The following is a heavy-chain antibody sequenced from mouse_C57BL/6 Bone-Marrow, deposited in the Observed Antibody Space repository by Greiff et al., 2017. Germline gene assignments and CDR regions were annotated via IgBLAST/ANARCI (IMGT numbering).Heavy chain of an antibody. Sequence: EVKVVESGGGLVQPKGSLTLSCAASGFSFNTYAMNWVRQAPGKGLEWVARIRSKSNNYATYYADSVKDRFTISRDDSESMLYLQMNNLKTEDTAMYYCVSLYGNPFAFWGPGTLVTVSA. CDR2: IRSKSNNYAT. CDR1: GFSFNTYA. J-gene: IGHJ3*01. V-gene: IGHV10-1*01. D-gene: IGHD2-1*01. CDR3: VSLYGNPFAF.